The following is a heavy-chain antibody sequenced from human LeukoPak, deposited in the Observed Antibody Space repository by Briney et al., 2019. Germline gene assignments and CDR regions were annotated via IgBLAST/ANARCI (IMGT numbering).Heavy chain of an antibody. CDR3: VSGMDV. J-gene: IGHJ6*01. CDR1: GFTFNTYW. CDR2: IKQDGSDK. Sequence: GGSLRLSCAASGFTFNTYWMTWVRQAPGKGLEWVANIKQDGSDKRYVDSVKGRFTISRDNAKNSLYLQVNSLRAEDTAVYYCVSGMDVWGKGTTVTVSS. V-gene: IGHV3-7*01.